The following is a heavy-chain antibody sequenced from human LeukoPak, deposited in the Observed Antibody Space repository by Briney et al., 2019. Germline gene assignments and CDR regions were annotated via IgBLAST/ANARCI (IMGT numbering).Heavy chain of an antibody. V-gene: IGHV3-53*01. D-gene: IGHD3-10*02. Sequence: GGSLRLSCAASGFTVSSNYMTWVRQAPGKGLEWVSVIHKNAITYYSDTVKGRFTISRDNSKNMLYLQMNSLRAEDTAVCYCARSLRVRGVPDYMDVWGKGTTVIISS. CDR1: GFTVSSNY. J-gene: IGHJ6*03. CDR2: IHKNAIT. CDR3: ARSLRVRGVPDYMDV.